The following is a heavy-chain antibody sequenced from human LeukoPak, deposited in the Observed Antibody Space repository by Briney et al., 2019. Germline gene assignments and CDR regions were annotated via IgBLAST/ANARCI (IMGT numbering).Heavy chain of an antibody. CDR3: ARRHYDSSGYFGFDP. CDR1: GGSFSGYY. J-gene: IGHJ5*02. V-gene: IGHV4-34*01. D-gene: IGHD3-22*01. CDR2: INHSGST. Sequence: PSETLSLTCAVYGGSFSGYYWSWIRQPPGKGLEWIGEINHSGSTNYNPSLKSRVTISVDTSKNQFSLKLSSVTAADTAVYYCARRHYDSSGYFGFDPWGQGTLVTVSS.